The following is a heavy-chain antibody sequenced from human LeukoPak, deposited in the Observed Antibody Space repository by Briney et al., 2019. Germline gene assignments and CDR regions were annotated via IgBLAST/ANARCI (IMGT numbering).Heavy chain of an antibody. CDR1: GFTFSSYG. D-gene: IGHD3-3*01. CDR3: AKDPYDFWSGYLKGYYYYYMDV. J-gene: IGHJ6*03. Sequence: SLRLSCAASGFTFSSYGMHWVRQAPGKGLEWVAVISYDGSNKYYADSVKGRFTISRDNSKNTLYLQMNSLRAEDTAVYYCAKDPYDFWSGYLKGYYYYYMDVWGKGTTVTVSS. CDR2: ISYDGSNK. V-gene: IGHV3-30*18.